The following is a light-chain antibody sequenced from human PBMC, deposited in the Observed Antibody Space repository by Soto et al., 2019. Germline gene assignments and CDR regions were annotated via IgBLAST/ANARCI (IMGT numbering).Light chain of an antibody. J-gene: IGLJ1*01. CDR1: SSDVGSFDS. Sequence: QSVLTQPASVSGPPGQPITISCTGTSSDVGSFDSVAWYQHNPGKAPKLMIYDVSNRPSGVSSRFSGSKSGNTASLSISGLQTEDEAHYYCSSFKTGSTLVFGTGTKVTVL. CDR2: DVS. V-gene: IGLV2-14*01. CDR3: SSFKTGSTLV.